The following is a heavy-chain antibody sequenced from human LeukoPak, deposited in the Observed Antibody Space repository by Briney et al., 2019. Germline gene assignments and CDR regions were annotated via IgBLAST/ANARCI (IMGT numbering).Heavy chain of an antibody. CDR2: INWNGGST. J-gene: IGHJ4*02. D-gene: IGHD2-15*01. Sequence: PGGSLRLSCAASGFTFSSYSMNWVRQAPGKGLEWVSGINWNGGSTGYADSVKGRFTISRDNAKNSLYLQMNSLRAEDTALYYCARAMLTATGYYFDYWGQGTLVTVSS. V-gene: IGHV3-20*04. CDR3: ARAMLTATGYYFDY. CDR1: GFTFSSYS.